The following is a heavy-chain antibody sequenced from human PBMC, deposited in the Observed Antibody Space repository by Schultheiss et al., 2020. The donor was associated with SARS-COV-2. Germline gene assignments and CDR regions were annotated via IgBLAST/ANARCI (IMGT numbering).Heavy chain of an antibody. V-gene: IGHV3-30*01. CDR1: GFTFSSYA. Sequence: GGSLRLSCAASGFTFSSYAMHWVRQAPGKGLEWVAVISYDGSNKYYADSVKGRFTISRDNSKNTLYLQMNSLRAEDTAVYYCAIKYGDSLTRGAFDIWGQGTMVTVSS. CDR2: ISYDGSNK. CDR3: AIKYGDSLTRGAFDI. J-gene: IGHJ3*02. D-gene: IGHD4-17*01.